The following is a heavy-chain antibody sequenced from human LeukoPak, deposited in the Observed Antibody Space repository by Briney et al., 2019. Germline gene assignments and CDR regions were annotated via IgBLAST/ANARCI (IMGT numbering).Heavy chain of an antibody. CDR3: ARAVFRGAGVYLDY. D-gene: IGHD3-10*01. CDR1: GFTFSSYS. CDR2: ISSSSSTI. Sequence: PGGSLRLSCAASGFTFSSYSMNWVRQAPGKGLEWVSYISSSSSTIYYADSVKGRFTISRDNGKNSLYLQVNSLRAEDTAVYYCARAVFRGAGVYLDYWGQGTLVTVSS. V-gene: IGHV3-48*04. J-gene: IGHJ4*02.